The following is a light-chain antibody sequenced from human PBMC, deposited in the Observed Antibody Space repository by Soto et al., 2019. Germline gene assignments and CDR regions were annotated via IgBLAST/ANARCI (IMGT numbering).Light chain of an antibody. CDR2: AAS. J-gene: IGKJ2*01. Sequence: DIQMTQSPSSLSASVGDRVTITCRASQTISTHLNWYQQKPGKAPKLLIYAASTLQSGVPSRFSGSGSGTDFTLTINSLQPEDFATYYCQQSLTIPYTFGQRTKLEIK. CDR3: QQSLTIPYT. CDR1: QTISTH. V-gene: IGKV1-39*01.